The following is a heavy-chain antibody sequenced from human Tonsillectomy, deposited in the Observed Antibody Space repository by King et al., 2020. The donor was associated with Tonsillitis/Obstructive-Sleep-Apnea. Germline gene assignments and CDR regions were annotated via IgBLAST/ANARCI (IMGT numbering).Heavy chain of an antibody. CDR1: GYTFTTYY. CDR3: ARDGDAADFYYMDV. V-gene: IGHV1-46*01. Sequence: VQLVQSGAEVKKPGASVKVSCEASGYTFTTYYIHWVRQAPGQGLEWMGIINPSGGRTNYAHKFQGRVTMTRDTSTSTVYMELSSLRSEDTAVYYCARDGDAADFYYMDVWGKGTTVTVSS. CDR2: INPSGGRT. J-gene: IGHJ6*03. D-gene: IGHD7-27*01.